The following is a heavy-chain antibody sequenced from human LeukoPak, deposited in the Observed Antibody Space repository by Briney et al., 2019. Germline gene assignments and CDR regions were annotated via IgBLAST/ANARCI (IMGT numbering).Heavy chain of an antibody. V-gene: IGHV3-53*01. Sequence: HPGGSLRLSCAASGFTFSSYWMSWVRQAPGKGLEWVSVIYSGGSTYYADSVKGRFTISRDNSKNTLYLQMNSLRAEDTAVYYCARSAFGEVDYWGQGTLVTVSS. J-gene: IGHJ4*02. CDR3: ARSAFGEVDY. D-gene: IGHD3-10*01. CDR2: IYSGGST. CDR1: GFTFSSYW.